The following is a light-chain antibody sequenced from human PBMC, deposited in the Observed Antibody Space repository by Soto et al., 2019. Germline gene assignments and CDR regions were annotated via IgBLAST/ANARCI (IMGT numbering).Light chain of an antibody. CDR3: QQYYSYPLT. V-gene: IGKV1-8*01. CDR1: QSMSSS. Sequence: AIRMTQSPSSLSASTGDRVTITCRASQSMSSSLAWYQQKPGKAPKLLIHAASTLQSGVPSRFSGSGSGTDFTLTISCLQSEDFATYYCQQYYSYPLTFGGGTKVDI. CDR2: AAS. J-gene: IGKJ4*01.